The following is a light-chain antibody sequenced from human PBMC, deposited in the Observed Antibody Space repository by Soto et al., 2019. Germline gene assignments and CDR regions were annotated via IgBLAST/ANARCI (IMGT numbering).Light chain of an antibody. J-gene: IGKJ4*01. Sequence: DIVLTQSPLSLPVTPGEPASISFRSSQSLLHRNGYNYLDWYLQKPGQSPQLLIYLGSNRASGVPDRFSGSGSGTDFTLKISRVEAEDVGIYYCMQALQPTLSFGGGTKV. CDR1: QSLLHRNGYNY. V-gene: IGKV2-28*01. CDR2: LGS. CDR3: MQALQPTLS.